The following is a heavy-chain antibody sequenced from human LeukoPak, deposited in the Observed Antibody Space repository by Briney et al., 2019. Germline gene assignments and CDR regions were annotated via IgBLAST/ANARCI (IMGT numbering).Heavy chain of an antibody. D-gene: IGHD3-22*01. V-gene: IGHV3-30*03. CDR1: GFTFSSYS. CDR3: ARDLLYYYDSSGLDY. Sequence: GGSLRLSCAASGFTFSSYSMNWVRQAPGKGLEWVAVISYDGSNKYYADSVKGRFAISRDNSKNTLYLQMNSLRAEDTAVYYCARDLLYYYDSSGLDYWGQGTLVTVSS. CDR2: ISYDGSNK. J-gene: IGHJ4*02.